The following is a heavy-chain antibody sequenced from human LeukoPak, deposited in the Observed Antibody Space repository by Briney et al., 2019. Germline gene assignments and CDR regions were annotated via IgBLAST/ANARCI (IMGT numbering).Heavy chain of an antibody. CDR2: VNADGSST. CDR1: GFTFISYW. J-gene: IGHJ5*02. V-gene: IGHV3-74*01. D-gene: IGHD2-15*01. CDR3: ARVGVGSYNWFDP. Sequence: GGSLRLSCAASGFTFISYWMHWVRQAPGKGLVWVSRVNADGSSTSYADSVKGRFTISRDNAENTLYLQMNSLRAEDTAVYYCARVGVGSYNWFDPWGQGTMVTVSS.